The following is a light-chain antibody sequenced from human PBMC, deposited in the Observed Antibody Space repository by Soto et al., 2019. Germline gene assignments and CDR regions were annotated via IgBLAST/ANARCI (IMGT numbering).Light chain of an antibody. CDR1: QSVDRSY. CDR2: GAS. Sequence: EGVLTQSPGTLSLSPGERATLSCRASQSVDRSYLAWYQQRPGQAPRILIYGASSRATGIPDRFSGSGSGTDFTLTISRLEPEDFAVYFCQHYGSSPTMFTFGQGTKLEIK. J-gene: IGKJ2*01. CDR3: QHYGSSPTMFT. V-gene: IGKV3-20*01.